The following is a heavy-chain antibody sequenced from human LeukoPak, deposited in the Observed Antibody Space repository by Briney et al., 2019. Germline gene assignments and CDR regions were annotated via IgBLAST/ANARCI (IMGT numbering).Heavy chain of an antibody. D-gene: IGHD3-16*01. Sequence: SETLSLTCTVSGGSISSGGYYWSWLHQHPGKGLEWIGYIYYSGSTYYNPSLKSRVTISVDTSKNQFSLKLSSVTAAGTAVYYCARDTGGGGPFDYWGQGTLVTVSS. J-gene: IGHJ4*02. V-gene: IGHV4-31*03. CDR3: ARDTGGGGPFDY. CDR2: IYYSGST. CDR1: GGSISSGGYY.